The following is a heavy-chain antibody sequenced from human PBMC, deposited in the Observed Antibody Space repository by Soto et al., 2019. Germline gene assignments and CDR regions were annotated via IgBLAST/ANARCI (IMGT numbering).Heavy chain of an antibody. J-gene: IGHJ4*02. CDR3: ARDRRFGDGPTDF. V-gene: IGHV3-21*01. CDR2: ISSGSRDI. D-gene: IGHD3-10*01. CDR1: GFSFGRYT. Sequence: EEQLVESGGGLVKPGGSLRLSCAASGFSFGRYTMNWFRQAPGKGLEWVSQISSGSRDIYYADSVKGRFTISRDNVKNSLCLQMHNLRVEDTAVYYCARDRRFGDGPTDFWGQGTLVTVSP.